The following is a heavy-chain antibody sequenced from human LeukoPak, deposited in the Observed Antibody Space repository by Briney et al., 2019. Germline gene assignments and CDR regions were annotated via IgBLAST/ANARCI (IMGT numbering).Heavy chain of an antibody. CDR1: GFTFSSYG. D-gene: IGHD3-10*01. CDR2: ISYDGSNK. J-gene: IGHJ4*02. V-gene: IGHV3-30*18. Sequence: GRSLRLSCAASGFTFSSYGMHWVRQAPGKGLEWVAVISYDGSNKYYADSVKSRFTISRDNSKNTLYLQMNSLRAEDTAVYYCAKLWFGELRPFDYWGQGTLVTVSS. CDR3: AKLWFGELRPFDY.